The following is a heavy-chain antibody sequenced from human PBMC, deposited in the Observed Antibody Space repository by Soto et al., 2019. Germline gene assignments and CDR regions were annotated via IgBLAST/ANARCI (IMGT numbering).Heavy chain of an antibody. J-gene: IGHJ6*02. CDR1: GYTLTELS. D-gene: IGHD1-26*01. V-gene: IGHV1-24*01. Sequence: ASVKVSCKVSGYTLTELSMHWVRQAPGKGLEWMGGFDPEDGETIYAQKFQGRVTMAEDTSTDTAYMELSSLRSEDTAGYYRATRAGGYYGMDVWGQGTTVTVSS. CDR3: ATRAGGYYGMDV. CDR2: FDPEDGET.